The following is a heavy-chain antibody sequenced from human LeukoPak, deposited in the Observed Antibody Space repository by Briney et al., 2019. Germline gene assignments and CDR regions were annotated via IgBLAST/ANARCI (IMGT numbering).Heavy chain of an antibody. CDR1: GDSISSSKW. D-gene: IGHD3-22*01. CDR2: IYHSGST. V-gene: IGHV4-4*02. J-gene: IGHJ4*02. Sequence: PSGTLSLTCAVSGDSISSSKWWTWVRQPPGKGLEWIGEIYHSGSTNYNPSLKSRVTISVDTSKNQFSLKLSSVTAADTAVYYCARDNTGYYDSSGCFDYWGQGTLVTVSS. CDR3: ARDNTGYYDSSGCFDY.